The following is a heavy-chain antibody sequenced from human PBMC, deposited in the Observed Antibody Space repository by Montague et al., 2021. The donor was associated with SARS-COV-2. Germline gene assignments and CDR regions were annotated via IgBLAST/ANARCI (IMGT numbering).Heavy chain of an antibody. V-gene: IGHV3-21*01. CDR3: ARDGYNNSWHHFGFDI. D-gene: IGHD6-13*01. CDR2: ISSRISYT. J-gene: IGHJ3*02. Sequence: SLRLSCAASGFTFSAYSMTWVRQAPGKWLEWVSSISSRISYTYYGDSVKGRFTSSRDNAKNSLYLEMNSLRAEDTAVYYCARDGYNNSWHHFGFDIWGQGTVVTVSS. CDR1: GFTFSAYS.